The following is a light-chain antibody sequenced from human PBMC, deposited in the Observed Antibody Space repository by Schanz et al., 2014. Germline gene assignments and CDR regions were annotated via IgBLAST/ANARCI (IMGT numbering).Light chain of an antibody. CDR2: EVS. J-gene: IGLJ1*01. Sequence: QSALTQPRSVSGSPGQSVTISCTGTSSDVGGYNYVSWYQQHPGKAPKLMIYEVSKRPSGVSNRFSGSKSGNTASLTISGLQAEDEADYYCCSYAGSSTPYVCGTGTKLTVL. CDR1: SSDVGGYNY. V-gene: IGLV2-11*01. CDR3: CSYAGSSTPYV.